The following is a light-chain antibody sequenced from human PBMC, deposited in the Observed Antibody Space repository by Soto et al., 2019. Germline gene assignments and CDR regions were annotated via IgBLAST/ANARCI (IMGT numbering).Light chain of an antibody. Sequence: QSALTQPASVSGSPGQSITISCTGTSSDVGGYNYVSWYQQHPGKAPKLIIYEVSNRPSGVSNRFSASKSGNTASLTISGLQAEDEADYYCSSYTNSSTLVGFGGGTKLTVL. CDR2: EVS. CDR1: SSDVGGYNY. V-gene: IGLV2-14*01. CDR3: SSYTNSSTLVG. J-gene: IGLJ2*01.